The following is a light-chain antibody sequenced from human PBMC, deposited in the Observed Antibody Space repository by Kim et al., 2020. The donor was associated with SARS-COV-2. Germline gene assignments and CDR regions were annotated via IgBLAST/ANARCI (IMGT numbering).Light chain of an antibody. Sequence: EIVLTQSPGTLSLSPGERAALSCRTSQTVTSNYLAWYQQIPGQAPRLLIYSTSSRATGIPDRFSGSGSGTDFTLTISSLEPEDFAVYYCQQYGSSPYTFGQGTKLEI. CDR1: QTVTSNY. CDR3: QQYGSSPYT. V-gene: IGKV3-20*01. CDR2: STS. J-gene: IGKJ2*01.